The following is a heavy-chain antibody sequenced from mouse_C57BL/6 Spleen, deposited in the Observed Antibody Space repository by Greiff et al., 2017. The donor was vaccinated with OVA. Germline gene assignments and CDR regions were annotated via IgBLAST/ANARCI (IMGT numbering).Heavy chain of an antibody. Sequence: VKLQQSGAELVKPGASVKISCKASGYAFSSYWMNWVKQRPGKGLEWIGQIYPGDGDTNYNGKFKGKATLTADKSSSTAYMRLSSLTSEDSAVYFCARAGEAQAPAWFAYWGQGTLVTVSA. CDR1: GYAFSSYW. J-gene: IGHJ3*01. D-gene: IGHD3-2*02. CDR2: IYPGDGDT. V-gene: IGHV1-80*01. CDR3: ARAGEAQAPAWFAY.